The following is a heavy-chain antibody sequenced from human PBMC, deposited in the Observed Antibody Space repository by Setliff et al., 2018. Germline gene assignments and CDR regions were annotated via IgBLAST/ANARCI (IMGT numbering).Heavy chain of an antibody. CDR3: ARGPAHFFDWATFDY. J-gene: IGHJ4*02. CDR2: ISAYNGDT. V-gene: IGHV1-18*01. CDR1: GYTFTSYG. Sequence: GASVKVSCKASGYTFTSYGISWVRQAPGQGLEWMGWISAYNGDTNYAQKLQGRVTMTTDTSTSTAYMELRSLRSDDTAVYYCARGPAHFFDWATFDYWGRGTLVTVSS. D-gene: IGHD3-9*01.